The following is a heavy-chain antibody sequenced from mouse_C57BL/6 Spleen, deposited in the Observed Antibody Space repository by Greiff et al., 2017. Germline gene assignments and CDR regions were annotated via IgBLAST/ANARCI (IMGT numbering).Heavy chain of an antibody. V-gene: IGHV1-78*01. Sequence: VHLVESDAELVKPGASVKISCKVSGYTFTDHTIHWMKQRPEQGLEWIGYIYPRDGSTKYNEKFKGKATLTADKSSSTAYMQLNSLTSEDSAVYFCAKNYYGSSSFDYWGQGTTLTVSS. CDR3: AKNYYGSSSFDY. D-gene: IGHD1-1*01. CDR1: GYTFTDHT. J-gene: IGHJ2*01. CDR2: IYPRDGST.